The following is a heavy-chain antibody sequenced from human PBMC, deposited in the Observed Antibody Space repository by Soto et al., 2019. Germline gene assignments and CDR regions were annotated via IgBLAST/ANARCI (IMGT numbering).Heavy chain of an antibody. J-gene: IGHJ4*02. D-gene: IGHD3-10*01. Sequence: QVQLVQSGAEVKRPGSSVKVSCKASGDTFTLYSINWVRQAPGLGLEWMGRINPILSLSNYAKRFQGRVTMTADKSTSTAYMELSRLRSEDTAIYYCASSYGSGYRAFDYWGQGALVTVSS. CDR3: ASSYGSGYRAFDY. CDR2: INPILSLS. V-gene: IGHV1-69*02. CDR1: GDTFTLYS.